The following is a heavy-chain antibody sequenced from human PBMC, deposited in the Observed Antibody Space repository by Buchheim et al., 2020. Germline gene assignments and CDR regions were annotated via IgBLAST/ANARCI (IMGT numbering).Heavy chain of an antibody. V-gene: IGHV3-48*03. CDR2: ISSSGSTI. CDR1: GFTFSSYE. Sequence: EVQLVESGGGLVQPGGSLRLSCAASGFTFSSYEMNWVRQAPGKGLEWVSYISSSGSTIYYADSVKCRFTISRDNAKNSLYLQMNSLRAEDTAVYYCARGRDSSGGYHYYGMDVWGQGTT. D-gene: IGHD6-19*01. J-gene: IGHJ6*02. CDR3: ARGRDSSGGYHYYGMDV.